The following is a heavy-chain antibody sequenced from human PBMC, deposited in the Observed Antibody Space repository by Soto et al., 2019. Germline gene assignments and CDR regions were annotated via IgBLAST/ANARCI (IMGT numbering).Heavy chain of an antibody. CDR1: GYTFTGYY. CDR3: ARDGVMVRGVIIDDYYYYGMDV. J-gene: IGHJ6*02. V-gene: IGHV1-2*04. CDR2: INPNSGGT. D-gene: IGHD3-10*01. Sequence: APVKVSCKASGYTFTGYYMHWVRQAPGQRPEWKGWINPNSGGTNYAQKFQGWVTMTRDTSISTAYMELSRLRSDDTAVYYCARDGVMVRGVIIDDYYYYGMDVWGQGTTVTVSS.